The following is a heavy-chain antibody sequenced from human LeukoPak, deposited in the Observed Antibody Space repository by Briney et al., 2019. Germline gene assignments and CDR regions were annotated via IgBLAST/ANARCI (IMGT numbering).Heavy chain of an antibody. CDR2: INTNTGNP. V-gene: IGHV7-4-1*02. Sequence: GASVKVSCKASGYTFTSYAMNWVRQAPGQGLEWMGWINTNTGNPTYAQGFTGRFVFSLDTSVSTAYLQISSLKAEDTAVYYCARSLFRGVTPGLDFGGQGTLVTVSS. CDR1: GYTFTSYA. D-gene: IGHD3-10*01. J-gene: IGHJ4*02. CDR3: ARSLFRGVTPGLDF.